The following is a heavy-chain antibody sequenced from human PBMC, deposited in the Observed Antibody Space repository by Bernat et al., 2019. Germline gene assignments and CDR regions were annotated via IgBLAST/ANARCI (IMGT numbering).Heavy chain of an antibody. J-gene: IGHJ4*02. V-gene: IGHV3-66*01. D-gene: IGHD3-22*01. Sequence: EVQLVESGGGLVQPGGSLGLSCAASGFTVSSNYMSWVRQAPGKGLEWVSVIYSGGSTYYADSVKGRFTISRDNSKNTLYLQMNSLRAEDTAVYYCATHSSGYYPYDYWGQGTLVTVSS. CDR2: IYSGGST. CDR3: ATHSSGYYPYDY. CDR1: GFTVSSNY.